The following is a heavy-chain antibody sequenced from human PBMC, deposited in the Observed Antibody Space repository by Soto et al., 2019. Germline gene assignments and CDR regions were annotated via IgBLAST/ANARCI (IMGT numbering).Heavy chain of an antibody. CDR3: ARDRPTMDV. J-gene: IGHJ6*02. CDR1: GYTFTSYG. CDR2: IRAYNGNT. Sequence: QVLLVQSGAEVKQPGASVKVSCKASGYTFTSYGISWVRQAPGQGLEWMGWIRAYNGNTNFAQKPHGRVTLTTDTSTSTAYMELSSLRTDGMAVYSCARDRPTMDVRCQGTTRTVSS. V-gene: IGHV1-18*03.